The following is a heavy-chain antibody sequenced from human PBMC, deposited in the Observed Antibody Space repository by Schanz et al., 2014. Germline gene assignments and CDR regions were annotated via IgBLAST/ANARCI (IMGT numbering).Heavy chain of an antibody. Sequence: QVPLAASGGGVVQPGRSLRLSCATSGLNFYYSGMNWVRQAPGKGLEWVANIGYDGSEKYYVDSVKGRFTISRDNSKDTLYLQMSGLTPEDTAVYYCARGPIPIQGVPMDFWGQGTLXTVSS. V-gene: IGHV3-33*01. J-gene: IGHJ4*02. CDR3: ARGPIPIQGVPMDF. CDR1: GLNFYYSG. D-gene: IGHD3-10*01. CDR2: IGYDGSEK.